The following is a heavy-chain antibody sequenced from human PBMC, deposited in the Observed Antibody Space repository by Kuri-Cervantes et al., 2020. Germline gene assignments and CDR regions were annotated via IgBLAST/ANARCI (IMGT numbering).Heavy chain of an antibody. CDR1: GFTVSGNY. D-gene: IGHD1-26*01. J-gene: IGHJ3*02. V-gene: IGHV3-30*18. CDR2: ISYDGSNK. CDR3: AKVQVGATLWDAFDI. Sequence: GGSLRLSCTASGFTVSGNYMSWVRQAPGKGLEWVAVISYDGSNKYYADFVKGRFTISRDNSKNTLYLQMNSLRAEDTAVYYCAKVQVGATLWDAFDIWGQGTMVTVSS.